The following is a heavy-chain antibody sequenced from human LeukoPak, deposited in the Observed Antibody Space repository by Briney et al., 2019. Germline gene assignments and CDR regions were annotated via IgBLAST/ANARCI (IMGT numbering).Heavy chain of an antibody. V-gene: IGHV4-39*07. CDR2: IYYSGST. D-gene: IGHD1-26*01. CDR3: AIWYSGSYSPIG. Sequence: KPSETLSLTCSVSGGSISSSSYYWGWIRQPPGKGLEWIGSIYYSGSTYYNPSLKSRVTISVDTSKNQFSLKLSSVTAADTAVYYCAIWYSGSYSPIGWGQGTLVTVSS. J-gene: IGHJ4*02. CDR1: GGSISSSSYY.